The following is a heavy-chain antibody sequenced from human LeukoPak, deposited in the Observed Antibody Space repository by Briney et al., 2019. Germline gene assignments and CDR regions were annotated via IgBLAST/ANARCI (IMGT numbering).Heavy chain of an antibody. J-gene: IGHJ4*02. CDR2: ISAYNVNT. D-gene: IGHD3/OR15-3a*01. CDR3: AKSVMDLKLSDY. Sequence: ASVKVSCKASGYTFTSYAISWVRQAPGQGLEWMGWISAYNVNTNYAQKLQGRVTMTTDTSTSTAYMELRSLRSDDTAIYYCAKSVMDLKLSDYWGQGTLVTDSS. CDR1: GYTFTSYA. V-gene: IGHV1-18*01.